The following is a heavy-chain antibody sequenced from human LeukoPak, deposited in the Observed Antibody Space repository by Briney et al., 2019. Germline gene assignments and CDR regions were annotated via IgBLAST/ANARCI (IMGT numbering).Heavy chain of an antibody. D-gene: IGHD3-10*01. CDR1: GYSISSGYY. CDR3: ARVGFGEASFDY. CDR2: IYHSGST. Sequence: SETLSLTCTVSGYSISSGYYWGWIRQPPGKGLEWIGSIYHSGSTYYNPSLKSRVTISVDASKNQFSLKLSSVTAADTAVYYCARVGFGEASFDYWGQGTLVTVSS. J-gene: IGHJ4*02. V-gene: IGHV4-38-2*02.